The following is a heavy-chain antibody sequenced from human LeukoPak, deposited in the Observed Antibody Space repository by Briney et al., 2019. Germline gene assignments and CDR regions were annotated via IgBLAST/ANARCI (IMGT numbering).Heavy chain of an antibody. D-gene: IGHD5-12*01. J-gene: IGHJ4*02. CDR1: GVTFSGYS. CDR3: AREYSGYGDFDY. CDR2: ISTSSSYI. Sequence: GGSMRFSCAASGVTFSGYSMNWVRRAPGVGLEWVSSISTSSSYIYYADSVKGRFTISRDNAKNSLYLQMNSLRADDTAVYYCAREYSGYGDFDYWGQGTLVTVSS. V-gene: IGHV3-21*01.